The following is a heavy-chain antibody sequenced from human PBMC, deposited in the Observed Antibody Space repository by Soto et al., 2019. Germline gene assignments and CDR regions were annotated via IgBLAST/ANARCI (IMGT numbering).Heavy chain of an antibody. CDR2: INGDNGDT. Sequence: VQLVQSGAEVKQPGASVKVSCKASGYTFTNYGVTWVRQAPGQGLEWMGWINGDNGDTHYAQNVQGKATMTTDKSTRTSYMELRSLKSADTAVYYCAIHGRDYNAYTGVDSSYGMNVWGQWTTITVSS. V-gene: IGHV1-18*01. J-gene: IGHJ6*02. CDR1: GYTFTNYG. CDR3: AIHGRDYNAYTGVDSSYGMNV. D-gene: IGHD7-27*01.